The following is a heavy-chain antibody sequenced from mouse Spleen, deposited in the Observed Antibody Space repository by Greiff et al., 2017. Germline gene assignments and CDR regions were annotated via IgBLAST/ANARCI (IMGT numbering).Heavy chain of an antibody. CDR1: GYTFTSYW. CDR3: ATEFITTVVATSDY. Sequence: QVQLQQPGAELVKPGASVKLSCKASGYTFTSYWMHWVKQRPGQGLEWIGMIHPNSGSTNYNEKFKSKATLTVDKSSSTAYMQLSSLTSEDSAVYYCATEFITTVVATSDYWGQVTTLTVSS. D-gene: IGHD1-1*01. CDR2: IHPNSGST. J-gene: IGHJ2*01. V-gene: IGHV1-64*01.